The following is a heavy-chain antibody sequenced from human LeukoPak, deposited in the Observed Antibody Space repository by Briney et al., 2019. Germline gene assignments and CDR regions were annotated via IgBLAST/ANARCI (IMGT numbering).Heavy chain of an antibody. Sequence: GGSLRLSCAASGFTFDYIWMSWVRQPPGKGLEWVGRIKSKTDGETTDYAAPEKRRFTLSRDDSKNTVCLQMNSLELEDTAVYYCIRVRPYDSGCFDCWGQGTLVIVSS. CDR2: IKSKTDGETT. CDR3: IRVRPYDSGCFDC. CDR1: GFTFDYIW. D-gene: IGHD6-19*01. J-gene: IGHJ4*02. V-gene: IGHV3-15*01.